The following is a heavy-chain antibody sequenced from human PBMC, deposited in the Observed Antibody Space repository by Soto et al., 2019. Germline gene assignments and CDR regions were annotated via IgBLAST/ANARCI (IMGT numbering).Heavy chain of an antibody. J-gene: IGHJ6*02. CDR2: ISAAGDP. V-gene: IGHV3-13*05. CDR1: GFTFRNYD. Sequence: EVQLVESGGGLVQPGGSLRLSCEASGFTFRNYDMHWVRQGTGKGLEWVSGISAAGDPDYADSVEGRFTISRENAQKSFLMQMNSLRFGDTAVYYCARTETDFDGLHVWGQGTTVIVSS. CDR3: ARTETDFDGLHV.